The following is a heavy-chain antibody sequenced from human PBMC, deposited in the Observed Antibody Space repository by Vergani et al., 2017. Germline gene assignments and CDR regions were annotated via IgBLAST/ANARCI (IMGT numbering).Heavy chain of an antibody. CDR1: GGSFSGYY. CDR2: INHSGST. CDR3: ARGGGHGYYSGGPYYYYYYYMDV. D-gene: IGHD5-24*01. V-gene: IGHV4-34*01. Sequence: QVQLQQWGAGLLKPSETLSLTCAVYGGSFSGYYWSWIRQHPGKGLEWIGEINHSGSTNYNPSLKSRVTISVSTSKNQFSLRLSSVTAADTAVYYCARGGGHGYYSGGPYYYYYYYMDVWGSGTTVTVSS. J-gene: IGHJ6*03.